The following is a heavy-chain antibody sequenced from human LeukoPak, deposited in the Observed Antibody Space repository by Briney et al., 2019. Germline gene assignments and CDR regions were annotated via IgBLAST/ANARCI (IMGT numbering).Heavy chain of an antibody. V-gene: IGHV4-59*01. D-gene: IGHD3-10*01. J-gene: IGHJ5*02. CDR3: ARQTGVWFGELFINWFDP. Sequence: SETLSLTCTVSGGSISIYYWSWIRQPPGKGLEWIGYIYYSGSTNYNPSLKSRVTISVDTSKNQFSLKLSSVTAADTAVYYCARQTGVWFGELFINWFDPWGQGTLVTVSS. CDR1: GGSISIYY. CDR2: IYYSGST.